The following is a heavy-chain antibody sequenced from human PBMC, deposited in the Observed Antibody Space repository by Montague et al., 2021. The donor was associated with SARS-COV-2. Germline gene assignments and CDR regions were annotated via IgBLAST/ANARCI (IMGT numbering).Heavy chain of an antibody. CDR2: ISYTGST. CDR3: ARVGRQQLVRLSGMDV. D-gene: IGHD6-13*01. J-gene: IGHJ6*02. CDR1: GGSISSNLFY. Sequence: SETLSLTCTVSGGSISSNLFYWGWIRQTPGKGLEWIGDISYTGSTYYXXXLKSRVTVAVDTSKNQFSLRLISVTAADTAVYYCARVGRQQLVRLSGMDVWGQGTTVTVSS. V-gene: IGHV4-39*07.